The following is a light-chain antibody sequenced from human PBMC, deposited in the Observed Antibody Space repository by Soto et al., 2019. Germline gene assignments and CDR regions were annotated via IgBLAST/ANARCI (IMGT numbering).Light chain of an antibody. Sequence: AIQMTQSPSSLSASVGDRVTITCRASQGIRNDLDWFQQKPGKAPKLLIYAASNLQSGVPARFSGSGSGTDFTLTISSLQPEDFATYYCQQYESLPLTFGQGTRLEIK. CDR1: QGIRND. CDR3: QQYESLPLT. CDR2: AAS. J-gene: IGKJ5*01. V-gene: IGKV1-6*01.